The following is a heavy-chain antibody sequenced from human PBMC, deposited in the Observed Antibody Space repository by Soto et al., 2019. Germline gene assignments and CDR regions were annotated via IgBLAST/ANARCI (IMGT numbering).Heavy chain of an antibody. CDR2: IYYSGST. J-gene: IGHJ5*02. D-gene: IGHD2-2*01. Sequence: SETLSLTCTVSCGSISSDYWSWIRQPPGKGLEWIGYIYYSGSTNYNPSLKSRVTISVDTSKNQFSLKLSSVTAADTAVYYCARVPGPWGQGTLVTVSS. V-gene: IGHV4-59*12. CDR1: CGSISSDY. CDR3: ARVPGP.